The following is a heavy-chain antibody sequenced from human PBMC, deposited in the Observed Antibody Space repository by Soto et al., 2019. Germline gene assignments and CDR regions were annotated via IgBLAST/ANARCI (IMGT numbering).Heavy chain of an antibody. CDR2: IYSGGTT. V-gene: IGHV3-53*02. J-gene: IGHJ5*02. CDR3: ARAWWSSSRWFDP. D-gene: IGHD6-6*01. Sequence: EVQLVETGGGLIQPGGSLRLSCEVTGFTVSSNYMSWVRQALGKGLECVSVIYSGGTTYSADSVKGRFTISRDDSKNTVYLQMNSLRDEDTAVYYCARAWWSSSRWFDPWGQGTLVTVSS. CDR1: GFTVSSNY.